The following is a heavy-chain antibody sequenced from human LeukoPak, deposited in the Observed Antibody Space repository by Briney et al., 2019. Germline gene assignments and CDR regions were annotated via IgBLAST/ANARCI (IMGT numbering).Heavy chain of an antibody. V-gene: IGHV3-66*01. D-gene: IGHD2-2*02. J-gene: IGHJ4*02. Sequence: GGSLRLSCAASGFIFSGYSMNWVRQAPGKGLEWVSVIYSGDNTYYADSVKGRFTITRDNSNNTLYLQMNSLRAEDTAVYYCAKDSVDIVVVPAAIVYWGQGTLVTVSS. CDR2: IYSGDNT. CDR3: AKDSVDIVVVPAAIVY. CDR1: GFIFSGYS.